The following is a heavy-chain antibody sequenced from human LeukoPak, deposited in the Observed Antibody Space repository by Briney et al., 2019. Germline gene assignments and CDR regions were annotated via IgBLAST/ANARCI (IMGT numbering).Heavy chain of an antibody. V-gene: IGHV3-30-3*01. CDR1: GFTFSSYA. CDR3: ARGHYDILTGYQDY. J-gene: IGHJ4*02. Sequence: GGSLRLSCAASGFTFSSYAMHWVCQAPGKGLEWVAVISYDGSNKYYADSVKGRFTISRDNSKNTLYLQMNSLRAEDTAVYYCARGHYDILTGYQDYWGQGTLVTVSS. D-gene: IGHD3-9*01. CDR2: ISYDGSNK.